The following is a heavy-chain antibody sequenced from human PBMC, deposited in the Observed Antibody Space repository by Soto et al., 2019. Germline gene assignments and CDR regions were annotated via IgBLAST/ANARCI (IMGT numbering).Heavy chain of an antibody. V-gene: IGHV1-69*06. Sequence: ASVKVSCKASGGTFSSYAISWVRQAPGQGLEWMGGIIPIFGTANYAQKFQGRVTITADKSTSTAYMELSSLRSEDTAVYYCAIFRVTGIAVAGRAPAYWGQGTLGTVSS. J-gene: IGHJ4*02. CDR1: GGTFSSYA. CDR2: IIPIFGTA. D-gene: IGHD6-19*01. CDR3: AIFRVTGIAVAGRAPAY.